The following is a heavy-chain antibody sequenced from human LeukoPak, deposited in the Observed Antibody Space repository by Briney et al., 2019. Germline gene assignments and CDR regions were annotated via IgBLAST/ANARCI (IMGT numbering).Heavy chain of an antibody. J-gene: IGHJ4*02. Sequence: SVKVSCKASGGTFSSYAISWVRQATGQGLEWMGGIIPIFGTANYAQKFQGRVTIITDASTSTAYMELSSLRSDDTAVYYCARSRSYYDSSGVFDYWGQGTLVTVSS. V-gene: IGHV1-69*05. CDR3: ARSRSYYDSSGVFDY. CDR2: IIPIFGTA. D-gene: IGHD3-22*01. CDR1: GGTFSSYA.